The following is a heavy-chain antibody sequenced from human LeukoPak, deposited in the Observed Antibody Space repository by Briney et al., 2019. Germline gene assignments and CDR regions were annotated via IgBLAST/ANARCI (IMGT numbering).Heavy chain of an antibody. J-gene: IGHJ3*02. Sequence: SQTLSLTCTVSGGSISSGGYYWSWIRQHPGKGLEWIGYIYYSGSTYYNPSLKSRVTISVDTSKNQFSLKLSSVTAADTAVYYCARGTPISSGSYYNYAFDIWGQGTMVTVSS. CDR3: ARGTPISSGSYYNYAFDI. D-gene: IGHD3-10*01. V-gene: IGHV4-31*03. CDR2: IYYSGST. CDR1: GGSISSGGYY.